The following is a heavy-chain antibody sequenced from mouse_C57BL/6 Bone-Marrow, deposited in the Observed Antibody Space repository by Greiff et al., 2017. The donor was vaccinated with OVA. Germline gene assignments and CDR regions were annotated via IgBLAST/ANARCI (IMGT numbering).Heavy chain of an antibody. CDR2: ISSGGSYT. D-gene: IGHD1-1*02. Sequence: EVKLVESGGDLVKPGGSLKLSCAASGFTFSSYGMSWVRQTPDKRLEWVATISSGGSYTYYPDSVKGRFTISRDNAKNTLYLQMSSLKYEDTAMYYCARQYGGEAMDYWGQGTSVTVSS. CDR1: GFTFSSYG. J-gene: IGHJ4*01. V-gene: IGHV5-6*01. CDR3: ARQYGGEAMDY.